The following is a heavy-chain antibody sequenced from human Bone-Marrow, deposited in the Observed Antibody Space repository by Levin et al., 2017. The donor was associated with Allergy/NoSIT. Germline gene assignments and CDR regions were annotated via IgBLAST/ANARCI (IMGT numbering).Heavy chain of an antibody. J-gene: IGHJ4*02. CDR2: INHNANT. Sequence: GSLRLSCAVHGGSFSDYYWSWIRQSPGKGLEWIGEINHNANTNYNPSLKSRVTISLDTSKNELSLRLKSVTAAVTAVFFCARGVGYFDTLSQTYYVDQWGQGTLVTVSS. CDR1: GGSFSDYY. V-gene: IGHV4-34*01. CDR3: ARGVGYFDTLSQTYYVDQ. D-gene: IGHD3-22*01.